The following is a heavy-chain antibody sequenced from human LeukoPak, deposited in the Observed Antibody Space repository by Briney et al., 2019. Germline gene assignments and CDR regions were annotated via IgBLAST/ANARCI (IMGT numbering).Heavy chain of an antibody. J-gene: IGHJ4*02. CDR3: ARGGGVMITFGGPFDY. D-gene: IGHD3-16*01. Sequence: GGSLRLSCAASGFTFSDYEMNWVRQAPGKGLEWVSYIRSSGSAIYYADSVKGRFTISRDNAKNTLYLQMNSLRAEDTAVYYCARGGGVMITFGGPFDYWGQGTLVTVSS. CDR1: GFTFSDYE. V-gene: IGHV3-48*03. CDR2: IRSSGSAI.